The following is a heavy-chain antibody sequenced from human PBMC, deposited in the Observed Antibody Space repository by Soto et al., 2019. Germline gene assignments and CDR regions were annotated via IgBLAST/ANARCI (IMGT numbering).Heavy chain of an antibody. V-gene: IGHV1-18*04. J-gene: IGHJ4*02. CDR3: ARHRLNYNDNTVYYYFDY. D-gene: IGHD3-22*01. Sequence: QVQLVQSGAEVKKPGASVKVSCKASGYSFTNYGISWVRQAPGQGPECMGWISGHNGDTNHPQSLQGRVTMTPDTARNTAYMELRSLRSDDTAVYYCARHRLNYNDNTVYYYFDYWGPGTLVTVSS. CDR1: GYSFTNYG. CDR2: ISGHNGDT.